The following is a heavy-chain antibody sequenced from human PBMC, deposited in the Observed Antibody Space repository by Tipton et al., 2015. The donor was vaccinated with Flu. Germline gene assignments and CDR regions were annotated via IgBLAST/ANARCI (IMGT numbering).Heavy chain of an antibody. CDR3: ARVPDSSWYFDL. D-gene: IGHD5-18*01. V-gene: IGHV4-59*01. CDR1: DVSITKSF. Sequence: LRLSCNVSDVSITKSFWAWIRQPPGKGLEWIGYIYYTGSTNCNPSLKSRVTLSVDTSKNQLSLRLSSVVAADTAVYYCARVPDSSWYFDLWGRGTLVTVSS. J-gene: IGHJ2*01. CDR2: IYYTGST.